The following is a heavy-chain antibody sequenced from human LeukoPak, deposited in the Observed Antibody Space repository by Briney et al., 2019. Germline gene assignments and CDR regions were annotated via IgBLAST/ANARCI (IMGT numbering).Heavy chain of an antibody. CDR2: IYYSGST. Sequence: PSETLSLTCTVSGGSISSGDYSWSWIRQPPGKGLEWIGYIYYSGSTYYNPSLKSRVTISVDTSKNQFSLKLSSVTAADTAVYYCARDQDYGDYHWFDPWGQGTLVTVSS. J-gene: IGHJ5*02. D-gene: IGHD4-17*01. CDR3: ARDQDYGDYHWFDP. CDR1: GGSISSGDYS. V-gene: IGHV4-30-4*01.